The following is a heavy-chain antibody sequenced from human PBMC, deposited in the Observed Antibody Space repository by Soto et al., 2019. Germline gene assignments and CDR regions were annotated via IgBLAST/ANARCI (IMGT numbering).Heavy chain of an antibody. CDR1: GYSFTSYC. Sequence: PGESLKISCKGSGYSFTSYCICWVRQMPGKGLEWMGIIYPGDSDTRYSPSFQGQVTISADKSISTAYLQWSSLKASDTAMYYCARSTGYCSGGSCSTDYYYYYGMDVWGQGTTVTVSS. CDR2: IYPGDSDT. D-gene: IGHD2-15*01. V-gene: IGHV5-51*01. CDR3: ARSTGYCSGGSCSTDYYYYYGMDV. J-gene: IGHJ6*02.